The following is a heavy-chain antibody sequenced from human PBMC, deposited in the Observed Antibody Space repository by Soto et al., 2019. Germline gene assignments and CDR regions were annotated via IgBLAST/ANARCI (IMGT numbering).Heavy chain of an antibody. CDR1: GFTFDDYA. Sequence: LRLSCAASGFTFDDYAMHWVRRVPLKGLEWVSGINWNSGSIGYGDSVKGRFAISRDNAKNSLHLQMNSLSAEDTAFYYCVKDESINWYSGHFRHWGQGTLVTVSS. V-gene: IGHV3-9*01. CDR2: INWNSGSI. D-gene: IGHD6-13*01. CDR3: VKDESINWYSGHFRH. J-gene: IGHJ1*01.